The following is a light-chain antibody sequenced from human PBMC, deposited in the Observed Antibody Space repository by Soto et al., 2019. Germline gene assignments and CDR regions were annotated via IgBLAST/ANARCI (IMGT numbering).Light chain of an antibody. CDR3: QQYDTFPAT. Sequence: DIQMTQSPSSVSASVGDRVTITCRASQGIRSWLAWYQQKPGKAPKFLSSSASSLQSGVPSRFSGSGSATDFNLTISGQQPEDFANYYCQQYDTFPATFGGGTRVEIK. J-gene: IGKJ4*01. CDR2: SAS. V-gene: IGKV1D-12*01. CDR1: QGIRSW.